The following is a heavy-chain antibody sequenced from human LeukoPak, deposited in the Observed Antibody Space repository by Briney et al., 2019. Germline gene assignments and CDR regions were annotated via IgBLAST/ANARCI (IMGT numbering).Heavy chain of an antibody. V-gene: IGHV4-4*07. CDR1: GDSISYFY. D-gene: IGHD3-10*01. J-gene: IGHJ4*02. Sequence: SETLSLTCSVSGDSISYFYWSWIRQAAGKGLEWIGRISGSGSTDYNASLKSRVTMSVDTSKNQFSLKLSSVTAADTAVYYCARTRYYYNSRSYGAPYYFDYWGQGTLVTVSS. CDR2: ISGSGST. CDR3: ARTRYYYNSRSYGAPYYFDY.